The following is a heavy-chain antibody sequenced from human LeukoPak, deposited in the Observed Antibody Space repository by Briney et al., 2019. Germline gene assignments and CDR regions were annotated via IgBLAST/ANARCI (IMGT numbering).Heavy chain of an antibody. CDR2: INPNSGGT. CDR1: GYTFTGYY. Sequence: ASVKVSCKASGYTFTGYYMHWVRQAPGQGLEWMGWINPNSGGTNYAQKFQGRVTMTRDTSISTAYMELSRLRSDDTAVYYCARDLLRRYSGDEYYYYYYMDVWGKGTTVTISS. J-gene: IGHJ6*03. CDR3: ARDLLRRYSGDEYYYYYYMDV. D-gene: IGHD5-12*01. V-gene: IGHV1-2*02.